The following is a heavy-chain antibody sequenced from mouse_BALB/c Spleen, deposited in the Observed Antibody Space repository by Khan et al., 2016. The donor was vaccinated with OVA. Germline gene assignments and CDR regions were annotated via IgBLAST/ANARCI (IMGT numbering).Heavy chain of an antibody. CDR2: IHPSDSET. D-gene: IGHD1-2*01. V-gene: IGHV1-61*01. Sequence: QVQLQQSGAELVRPGASVKLSCKASGYSFTSYWMNWMKQRPGQGLEWIGIIHPSDSETRLNQKFKDKATLTVDKSSSTAYMQVSSPPSEDSAVYYGARGTTASYWYVDVWGAGTTVTVSA. CDR1: GYSFTSYW. CDR3: ARGTTASYWYVDV. J-gene: IGHJ1*01.